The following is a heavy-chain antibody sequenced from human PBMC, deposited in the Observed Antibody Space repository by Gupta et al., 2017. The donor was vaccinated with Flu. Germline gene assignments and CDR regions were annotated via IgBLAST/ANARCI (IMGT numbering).Heavy chain of an antibody. V-gene: IGHV3-49*03. J-gene: IGHJ4*02. D-gene: IGHD4-17*01. CDR1: GFTFGAYA. CDR3: TRVVGGDYVNFDY. CDR2: IRSKAYGGTT. Sequence: EVQLVESGGGLVQPGRSLRLSCTASGFTFGAYAMSWFRQAPGKGLEWVGFIRSKAYGGTTEYAASVKGRFTISRDDSKSIAYLQMNSLKTEDTAVYYCTRVVGGDYVNFDYWGQGTLVTVSS.